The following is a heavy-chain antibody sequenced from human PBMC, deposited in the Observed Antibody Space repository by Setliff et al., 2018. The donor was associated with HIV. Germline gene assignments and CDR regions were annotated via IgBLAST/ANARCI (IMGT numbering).Heavy chain of an antibody. CDR3: ARGMDYYDTSGYCQYYFDY. CDR1: GYTFTGYY. J-gene: IGHJ4*02. D-gene: IGHD3-22*01. CDR2: INPNSGGT. Sequence: ASVKVSCKASGYTFTGYYMHWVRQAPGQGLEWMGWINPNSGGTTYAQKFQGWITMTRDTSISTAYMELSRLRSDDTAVYYCARGMDYYDTSGYCQYYFDYWGQGTLVTVSS. V-gene: IGHV1-2*04.